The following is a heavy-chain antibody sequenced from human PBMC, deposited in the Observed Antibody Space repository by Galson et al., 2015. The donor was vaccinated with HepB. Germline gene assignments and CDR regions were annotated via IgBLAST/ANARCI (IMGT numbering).Heavy chain of an antibody. CDR2: ISSSSSHI. D-gene: IGHD3-22*01. V-gene: IGHV3-21*01. J-gene: IGHJ2*01. Sequence: SLRLSCAASGFTFSSYSMNWVRQAPGKGLEWVSSISSSSSHIYYADSVKGRFTISRDNAKNSLYLQMNSLRAEDTAVYYCARASYDSSGYLFWYFDLWGRGTLVTVSS. CDR1: GFTFSSYS. CDR3: ARASYDSSGYLFWYFDL.